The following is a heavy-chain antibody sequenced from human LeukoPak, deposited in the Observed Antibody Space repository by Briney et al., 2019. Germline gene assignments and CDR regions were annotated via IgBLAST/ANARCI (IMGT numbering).Heavy chain of an antibody. CDR2: IYYNGIT. Sequence: SETLSLTCIVSGGSITSDYWSWLRQPPGRGLEWIGSIYYNGITNYNPSLKSRVTISIDTSKSQFSLILISVTAADTAMYYCAREGPWTTVTTTGAPLEYWGQGTLVTVSS. D-gene: IGHD4-17*01. CDR1: GGSITSDY. CDR3: AREGPWTTVTTTGAPLEY. V-gene: IGHV4-59*01. J-gene: IGHJ4*02.